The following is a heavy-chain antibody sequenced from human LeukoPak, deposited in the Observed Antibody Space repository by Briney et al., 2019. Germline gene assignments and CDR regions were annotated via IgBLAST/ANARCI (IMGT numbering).Heavy chain of an antibody. CDR3: AKDLPLYDSSGYYPYYFDY. CDR1: GFTFSSYG. CDR2: IRYDGSNK. J-gene: IGHJ4*02. Sequence: GGSLRLSCAASGFTFSSYGMHWVRQAPGKGLEGGAVIRYDGSNKYYADSVKGRFAISRDNSKNTLYLQMNSLRAEDTAVYYCAKDLPLYDSSGYYPYYFDYWGRGTLVTVSS. D-gene: IGHD3-22*01. V-gene: IGHV3-30*02.